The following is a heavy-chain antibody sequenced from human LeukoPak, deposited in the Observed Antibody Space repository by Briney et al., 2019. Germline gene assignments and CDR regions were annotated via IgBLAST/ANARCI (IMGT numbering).Heavy chain of an antibody. V-gene: IGHV3-23*01. CDR1: GFTFSSYA. D-gene: IGHD2-2*01. Sequence: PGGSLRLSCAASGFTFSSYAMSWVRQAPGKGLEWVSAISGSGDTTYYADSVEGRFTISRDNSKNTLYLQMNSLRAEDTAVYYCARSYCSSTTCRQNWFDPWGQGTLVTVSS. CDR2: ISGSGDTT. J-gene: IGHJ5*02. CDR3: ARSYCSSTTCRQNWFDP.